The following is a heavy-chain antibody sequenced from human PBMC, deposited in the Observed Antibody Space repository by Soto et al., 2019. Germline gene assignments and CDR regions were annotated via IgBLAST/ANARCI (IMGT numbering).Heavy chain of an antibody. V-gene: IGHV3-9*01. Sequence: EVQLVESGGGLVQPGRSLRLSCEASGLTLEDYAMHWIRQAPGKGLEWVAGINWNSGSTGYADSVKGRFTISRDNVNNSLHLEMSTLKAEDTAMYYCARGRGALTVISNWFDPWGQGTLVTVSS. J-gene: IGHJ5*02. CDR2: INWNSGST. CDR1: GLTLEDYA. D-gene: IGHD2-21*01. CDR3: ARGRGALTVISNWFDP.